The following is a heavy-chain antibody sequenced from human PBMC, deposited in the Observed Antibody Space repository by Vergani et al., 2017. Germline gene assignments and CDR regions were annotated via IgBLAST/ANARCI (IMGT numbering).Heavy chain of an antibody. CDR1: SFSVSSHY. CDR2: INIGGRT. V-gene: IGHV3-66*02. CDR3: ARGMTTETTDLDGFDI. J-gene: IGHJ3*02. D-gene: IGHD4-17*01. Sequence: LLESGGGLVQPGGSLRLSCAASSFSVSSHYMTWVRQAPGKGLEWGSTINIGGRTSYADSVKGRITLTRDDSKNTLHHQMNSLRPEDTAVYYCARGMTTETTDLDGFDIWGQGTMVSVSS.